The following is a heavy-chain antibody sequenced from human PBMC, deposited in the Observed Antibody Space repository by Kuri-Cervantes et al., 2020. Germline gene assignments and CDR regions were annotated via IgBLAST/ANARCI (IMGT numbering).Heavy chain of an antibody. CDR3: AKDGP. CDR2: ISCDGSNK. Sequence: GESLKISCAASGFTFSSYAMHWVRQAPGKGLEWVAVISCDGSNKYYADSVKGRFTISRDNSKNTLYLQMNSLRADDTAVYYCAKDGPWGQGTLVTVSS. CDR1: GFTFSSYA. V-gene: IGHV3-30-3*01. J-gene: IGHJ4*02. D-gene: IGHD3/OR15-3a*01.